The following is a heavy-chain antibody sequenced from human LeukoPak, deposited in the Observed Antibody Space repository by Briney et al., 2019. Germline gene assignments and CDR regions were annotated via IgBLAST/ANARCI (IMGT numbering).Heavy chain of an antibody. CDR3: ARGHALRYFDWLFDY. CDR1: GFTFSSYS. Sequence: GGSLGLSCAASGFTFSSYSMNWVRQAPGKGLEWVSSISSSSSYIYYADSVKGRFTISRDNAKNSLYLQMNSLRAEDTAVYYCARGHALRYFDWLFDYWGQGTLVTVSS. V-gene: IGHV3-21*01. J-gene: IGHJ4*02. CDR2: ISSSSSYI. D-gene: IGHD3-9*01.